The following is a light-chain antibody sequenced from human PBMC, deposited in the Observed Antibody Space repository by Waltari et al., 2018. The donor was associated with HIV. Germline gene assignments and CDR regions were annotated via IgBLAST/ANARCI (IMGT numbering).Light chain of an antibody. V-gene: IGLV3-25*03. J-gene: IGLJ3*02. CDR2: QDT. Sequence: SFELTQPPSVSVSPGQTARITCSGDALPKQFAYWYQQKPGQAPVLIIYQDTERPAGIHERFSGSSSGTRVTLTVSGVQAEDEADYYCQSADSSGTWVFGGGTKLTVL. CDR1: ALPKQF. CDR3: QSADSSGTWV.